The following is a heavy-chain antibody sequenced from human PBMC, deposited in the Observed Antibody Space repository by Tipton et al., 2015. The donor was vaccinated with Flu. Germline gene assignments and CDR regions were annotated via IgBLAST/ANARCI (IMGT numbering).Heavy chain of an antibody. CDR1: GYSFTNYW. V-gene: IGHV5-51*01. CDR3: VRHPYCSDAVCPPGYWYFDL. J-gene: IGHJ2*01. Sequence: QLVQSGAEVKKPGEALKIPCKGSGYSFTNYWIGWVRQMPGKGLEWMGIIYPDDSDTRYSPSFQGQVTISADKSISTAYLQWSRLKASDTAIYYCVRHPYCSDAVCPPGYWYFDLWGRGTLVTVSS. D-gene: IGHD2-8*01. CDR2: IYPDDSDT.